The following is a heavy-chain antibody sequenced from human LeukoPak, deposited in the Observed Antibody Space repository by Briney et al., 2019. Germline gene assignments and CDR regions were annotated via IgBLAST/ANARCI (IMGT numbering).Heavy chain of an antibody. CDR3: ARDLGLGEKVDY. CDR2: TSSSSSYI. Sequence: GGSLRLSCAASGFTFSSYSMNWVRQAPGKGLEWVSSTSSSSSYIYYADSVKGRFTISRDNAKNSLYLQMNSLRAEDTAVYYCARDLGLGEKVDYWGQGTLVTVSS. V-gene: IGHV3-21*01. CDR1: GFTFSSYS. D-gene: IGHD3-16*01. J-gene: IGHJ4*02.